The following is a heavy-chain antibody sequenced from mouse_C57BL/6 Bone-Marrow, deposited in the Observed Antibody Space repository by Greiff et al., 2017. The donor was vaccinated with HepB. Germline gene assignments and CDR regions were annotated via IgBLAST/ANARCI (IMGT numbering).Heavy chain of an antibody. CDR1: GYTFTSYW. D-gene: IGHD1-1*01. J-gene: IGHJ2*01. V-gene: IGHV1-64*01. Sequence: QVQLKQPGAELVKPGASVKLSCKASGYTFTSYWMHWVKQRPGQGLEWIGMIHPNSGSTNYNEKFKSKATLTVDKSSSTAYMQLSSLTSEDSAVYYCAREGYGSSGKNYYFDYWGQGTTLTVSS. CDR2: IHPNSGST. CDR3: AREGYGSSGKNYYFDY.